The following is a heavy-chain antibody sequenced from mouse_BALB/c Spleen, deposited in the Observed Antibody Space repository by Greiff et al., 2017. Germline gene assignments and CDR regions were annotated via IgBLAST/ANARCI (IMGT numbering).Heavy chain of an antibody. CDR1: GFTFSSYA. Sequence: EVKLMESGGGLVKPGGSLKLSCAASGFTFSSYAMSWVRQSPEKRLEWVAEISSGGSYTYYPDTVTGRFTISRDNAKNTLYLEMSSLRSEDTAMYYCARMDGNPAWFAYWGQGTLVTVSA. D-gene: IGHD2-1*01. V-gene: IGHV5-9-4*01. CDR3: ARMDGNPAWFAY. J-gene: IGHJ3*01. CDR2: ISSGGSYT.